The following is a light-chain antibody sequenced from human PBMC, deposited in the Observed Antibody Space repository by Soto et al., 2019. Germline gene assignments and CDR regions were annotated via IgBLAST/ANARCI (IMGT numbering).Light chain of an antibody. CDR2: GPS. Sequence: EIVLTQSPAPLSLSPGERATLSCWASQSVSSYLAWYQQKPGQAPRLLIYGPSTRATGIPARFSGSGSGTEFTLTVSSLQSDDFATYYCQQYNTYSTFGQGTRLEIK. J-gene: IGKJ5*01. V-gene: IGKV3-15*01. CDR3: QQYNTYST. CDR1: QSVSSY.